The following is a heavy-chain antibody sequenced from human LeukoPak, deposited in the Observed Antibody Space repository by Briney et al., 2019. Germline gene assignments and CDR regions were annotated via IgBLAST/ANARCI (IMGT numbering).Heavy chain of an antibody. Sequence: GGSLRLSCAASGFTFSSYGMHWVRQAPGKGLEWVAFIRYDGSNKYYADSVKGRFTISRDNSKNTLYLQMNSLRAEDTAVYYCAKVNTAFAWDYFDYWGQGTLVTVSS. CDR1: GFTFSSYG. D-gene: IGHD5-18*01. CDR3: AKVNTAFAWDYFDY. CDR2: IRYDGSNK. V-gene: IGHV3-30*02. J-gene: IGHJ4*02.